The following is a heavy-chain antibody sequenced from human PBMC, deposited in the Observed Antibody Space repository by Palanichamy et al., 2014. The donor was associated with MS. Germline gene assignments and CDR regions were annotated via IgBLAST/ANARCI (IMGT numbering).Heavy chain of an antibody. Sequence: VQLVESGGGLVKPGGSLRLSCAASGFTFTSYTINWVRQAPGKGLEWVSSISSSGGYIYYADSVKGRFTISRDNAKNSLYLQMNSLRAEDTAVYYCAKDRGGSKDFDYWGQGTLVTVSS. J-gene: IGHJ4*02. V-gene: IGHV3-21*04. CDR3: AKDRGGSKDFDY. CDR1: GFTFTSYT. CDR2: ISSSGGYI. D-gene: IGHD2-15*01.